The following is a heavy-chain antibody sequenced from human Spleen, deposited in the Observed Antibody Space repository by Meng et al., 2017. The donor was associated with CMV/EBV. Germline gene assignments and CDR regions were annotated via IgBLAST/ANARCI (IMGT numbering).Heavy chain of an antibody. CDR2: INHSGST. V-gene: IGHV4-34*01. J-gene: IGHJ5*02. CDR1: GGSFSGYY. CDR3: ASTGELLVEGGHNWFDP. Sequence: YGGSFSGYYWSWIRPPPGKALEWIGEINHSGSTNYNPSLKSRVTISVDTSKNQFSLKLSSVTAADTAVYYCASTGELLVEGGHNWFDPWGQGTLVTVSS. D-gene: IGHD1-26*01.